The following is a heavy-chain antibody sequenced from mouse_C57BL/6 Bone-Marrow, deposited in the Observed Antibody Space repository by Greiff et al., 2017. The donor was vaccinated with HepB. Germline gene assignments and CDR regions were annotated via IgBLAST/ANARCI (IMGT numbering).Heavy chain of an antibody. CDR2: IDPNSGGT. J-gene: IGHJ4*01. CDR3: ARGGYYGRDAMDD. V-gene: IGHV1-72*01. CDR1: GYTFTSYW. Sequence: VQLQQPGAELVKPGASVKLSCKASGYTFTSYWMPWVQQRPGRGLEWIGRIDPNSGGTKYNEKFKSKSTLAVDKASSTAYMQLSSLTSEDTAVYYCARGGYYGRDAMDDWGEGTSATVVS. D-gene: IGHD1-1*01.